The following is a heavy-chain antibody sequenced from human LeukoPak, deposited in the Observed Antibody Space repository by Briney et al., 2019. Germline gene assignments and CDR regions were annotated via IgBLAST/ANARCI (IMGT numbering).Heavy chain of an antibody. CDR3: ARGSSSVSTRFDP. V-gene: IGHV3-33*01. J-gene: IGHJ5*02. Sequence: ERSLRLSCAASGFTFSSYGMHWVRQAPGKGLEWVAVIWYDGSNKYYADSVKGRFTISRDNSKNTLYLQMNSLRAEDTAVYYCARGSSSVSTRFDPWGQGTLVTVSS. CDR2: IWYDGSNK. D-gene: IGHD6-6*01. CDR1: GFTFSSYG.